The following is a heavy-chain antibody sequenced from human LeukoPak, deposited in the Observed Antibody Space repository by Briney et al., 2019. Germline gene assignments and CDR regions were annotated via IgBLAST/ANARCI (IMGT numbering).Heavy chain of an antibody. Sequence: GGSLRLSCAASGFSFSVYAMSWVRQAPGKGLEWVSAIIGSGDGTYYADSVKGRFTISRDNSKNTLYLEMNSLRAEDTAIYYCAKLGSYCSSTPTRCWFDPWGQGTLVTVSS. CDR2: IIGSGDGT. J-gene: IGHJ5*02. V-gene: IGHV3-23*01. CDR1: GFSFSVYA. CDR3: AKLGSYCSSTPTRCWFDP. D-gene: IGHD2-2*01.